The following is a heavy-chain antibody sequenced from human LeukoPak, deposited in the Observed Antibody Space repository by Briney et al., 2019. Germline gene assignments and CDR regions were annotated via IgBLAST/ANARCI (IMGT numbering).Heavy chain of an antibody. V-gene: IGHV3-21*01. CDR1: GFTFSSYS. CDR2: ISSSSSYI. CDR3: ASPDVDTAMVD. J-gene: IGHJ4*02. Sequence: GGSLRLYCAASGFTFSSYSMNWVRQTPGKGLEWVSSISSSSSYIYYADSVKGRFTISRDNAKNSLYLQMNSLRAEDTAVYYCASPDVDTAMVDWGQGTLVTVSS. D-gene: IGHD5-18*01.